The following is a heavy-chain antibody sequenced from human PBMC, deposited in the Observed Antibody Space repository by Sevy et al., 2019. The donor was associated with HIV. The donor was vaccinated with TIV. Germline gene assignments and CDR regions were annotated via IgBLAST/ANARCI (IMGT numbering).Heavy chain of an antibody. Sequence: GGSLRLSCAASGFTFVSYWMTWVRQAPGKGLEWVANINQDGSEKYYVDSVKGRFTISRDNAKNSLYLQMNSLRAEDTAVYYCARGPITMILVGFDYWGQGTLVTVSS. CDR1: GFTFVSYW. D-gene: IGHD3-22*01. CDR3: ARGPITMILVGFDY. CDR2: INQDGSEK. V-gene: IGHV3-7*01. J-gene: IGHJ4*02.